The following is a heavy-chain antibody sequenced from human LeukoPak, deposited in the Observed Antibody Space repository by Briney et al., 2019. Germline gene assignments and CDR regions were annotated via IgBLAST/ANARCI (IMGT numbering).Heavy chain of an antibody. CDR3: ARVGASYGALDY. Sequence: GGSLRLSCAASGVTFSTFEVNWVRQAPGKGLEWVSFISSSASTIFYADSVKGRFTISRDNARNSLYLQTNSLRFEDTSIYYCARVGASYGALDYWGQGALVTVSS. D-gene: IGHD1-26*01. CDR1: GVTFSTFE. J-gene: IGHJ4*02. CDR2: ISSSASTI. V-gene: IGHV3-48*03.